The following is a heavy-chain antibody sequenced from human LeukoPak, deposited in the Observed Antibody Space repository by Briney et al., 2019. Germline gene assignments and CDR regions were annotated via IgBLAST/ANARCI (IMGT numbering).Heavy chain of an antibody. CDR2: ISGTGANT. CDR1: GFTFKNYG. J-gene: IGHJ4*02. CDR3: ATFPSYSSGWYY. V-gene: IGHV3-23*01. Sequence: GGSLRLSCAASGFTFKNYGMSWVRQAPGKGLEWVSDISGTGANTYYADSVKGRFTISRDNSKNTLYLQMNSLRAEDTAVYYCATFPSYSSGWYYWGQGTLVTVSS. D-gene: IGHD6-19*01.